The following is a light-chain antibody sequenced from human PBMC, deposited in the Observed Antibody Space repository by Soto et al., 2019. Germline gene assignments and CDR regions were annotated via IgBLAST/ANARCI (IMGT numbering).Light chain of an antibody. J-gene: IGKJ5*01. CDR3: QQRGTWPPN. V-gene: IGKV3-11*01. Sequence: EIVLTQSPATLFLSPGESATLSCTTNQSVDTYFAWYQQKRGLAPRLLIYDAFNRAIGIPARFSGRGSETDVSLSISNLGTEDFGIYFCQQRGTWPPNFGRGTRLE. CDR1: QSVDTY. CDR2: DAF.